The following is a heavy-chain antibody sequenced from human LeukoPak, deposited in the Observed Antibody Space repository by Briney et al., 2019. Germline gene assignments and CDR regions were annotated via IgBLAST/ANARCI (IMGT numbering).Heavy chain of an antibody. D-gene: IGHD2-21*02. CDR2: IYYSGST. CDR3: ARGRVTGDY. Sequence: SETLSLTCTVSGGSISSYYWSWIRQPPGKGLEWIGYIYYSGSTNYNPSLKSRVTISVDTSKNQFSLKLSSVTAADTAVYYRARGRVTGDYWGQGTLVTVSS. CDR1: GGSISSYY. V-gene: IGHV4-59*01. J-gene: IGHJ4*02.